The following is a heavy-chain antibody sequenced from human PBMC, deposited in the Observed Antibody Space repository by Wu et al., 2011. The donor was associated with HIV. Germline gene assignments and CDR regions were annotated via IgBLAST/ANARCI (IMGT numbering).Heavy chain of an antibody. CDR1: GNTFSGYA. CDR2: IIPIFGTA. V-gene: IGHV1-69*15. D-gene: IGHD1-1*01. J-gene: IGHJ6*03. Sequence: QVQLVQSGAEVKKAGSSVKVSCKASGNTFSGYAVSWVRQAPGQGLEWMGRIIPIFGTANYAQKFQGRVTITADESTSTAYMELSSLRSEDTAVYYCARATGTTSPYYYFYMDVWGKGTTVTVSS. CDR3: ARATGTTSPYYYFYMDV.